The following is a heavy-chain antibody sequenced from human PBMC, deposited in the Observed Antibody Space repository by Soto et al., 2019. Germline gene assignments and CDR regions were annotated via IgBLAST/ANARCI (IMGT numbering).Heavy chain of an antibody. Sequence: GGSLRLSCAVSGCSLIDHYIGWARQAPGKDLGGLCHSSDKPQGYSTAYAASVKGRFTTSRDESKNSAYLQMNSLKTEDTAVYYCVRATYFSDSSGYTRCLDYWGQGTLVTVSS. CDR3: VRATYFSDSSGYTRCLDY. D-gene: IGHD3-22*01. CDR2: SSDKPQGYST. CDR1: GCSLIDHY. V-gene: IGHV3-72*01. J-gene: IGHJ4*02.